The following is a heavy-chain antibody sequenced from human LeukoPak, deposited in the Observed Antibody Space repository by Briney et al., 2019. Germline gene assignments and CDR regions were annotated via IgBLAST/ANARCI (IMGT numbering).Heavy chain of an antibody. J-gene: IGHJ4*02. D-gene: IGHD2-2*01. CDR2: IKEDGSKK. CDR1: GFTLSSYW. CDR3: ARPYCSDTSCYWYFDY. Sequence: GGSLRLSCGASGFTLSSYWMTWVRQAPGKGLEWVANIKEDGSKKYYVESVRGRFTISRDNAENSLYLQMNSLRAEDTAVYYCARPYCSDTSCYWYFDYWGQGTLVTVSS. V-gene: IGHV3-7*01.